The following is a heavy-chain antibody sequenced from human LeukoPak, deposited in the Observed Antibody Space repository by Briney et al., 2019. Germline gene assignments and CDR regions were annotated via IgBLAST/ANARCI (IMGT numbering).Heavy chain of an antibody. V-gene: IGHV4-59*01. J-gene: IGHJ4*02. CDR1: GGSISSYY. CDR3: ARDTGAAFDY. D-gene: IGHD2-8*02. Sequence: PSETLSLTCTVSGGSISSYYWSWIRQPPGKGLEWIGYIYYSGSTNYNPSLKSRVTISVDTSKNQFSLKLSSVTAADTAVYYCARDTGAAFDYWGQGTLVTVSS. CDR2: IYYSGST.